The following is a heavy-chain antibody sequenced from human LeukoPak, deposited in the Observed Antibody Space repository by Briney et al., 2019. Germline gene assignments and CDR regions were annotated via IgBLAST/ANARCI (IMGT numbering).Heavy chain of an antibody. V-gene: IGHV4-39*01. CDR2: IYYSGST. CDR1: GGSISSSSYY. D-gene: IGHD1-26*01. J-gene: IGHJ4*02. CDR3: ARRMGNSGPFDY. Sequence: NTSETLSLTCTVSGGSISSSSYYWGWIRQPPVKGLEWIGTIYYSGSTSYNPSLTSRVTISVDTSKNQFSLRLSSVTAADTAVYYCARRMGNSGPFDYWGQGTLVTVSS.